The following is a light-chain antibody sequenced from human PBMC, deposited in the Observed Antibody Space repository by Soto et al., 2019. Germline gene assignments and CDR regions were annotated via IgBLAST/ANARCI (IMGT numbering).Light chain of an antibody. CDR1: QSVSSSY. Sequence: EIVLTQSPGTLSLSPGERATLSCRASQSVSSSYLAWYQQKPGQAPSLLIYGASSRATGIPDRFSGSGSGTDVTLTISRREPEDFAVYYCQQYGSSPPLTFGGGTKVEIK. J-gene: IGKJ4*01. CDR2: GAS. CDR3: QQYGSSPPLT. V-gene: IGKV3-20*01.